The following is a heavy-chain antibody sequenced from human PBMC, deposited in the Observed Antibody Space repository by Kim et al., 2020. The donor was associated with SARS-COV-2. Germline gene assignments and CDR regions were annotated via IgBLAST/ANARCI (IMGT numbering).Heavy chain of an antibody. CDR3: ARQRGTRIFGVVIRTQIDS. CDR1: GGSISSSSYY. CDR2: IYYSGST. V-gene: IGHV4-39*01. Sequence: SETLSLTCTVSGGSISSSSYYWGWIRQPPGKGLEWIGSIYYSGSTSYNPSLKSRVTISVDTSKNQFSLRLSSVTAADTAVYYCARQRGTRIFGVVIRTQIDSWGQGPLVPVSS. J-gene: IGHJ4*02. D-gene: IGHD3-3*02.